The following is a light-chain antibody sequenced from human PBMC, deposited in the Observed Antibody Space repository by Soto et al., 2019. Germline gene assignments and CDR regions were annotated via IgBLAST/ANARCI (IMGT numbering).Light chain of an antibody. CDR1: SSNIGAGYD. Sequence: ALTQPPSVSGAPGQRVSISCTGSSSNIGAGYDVHWYQQLPGTAPKLLIYGNSNRPSGVPDRFSGSKSGTSASLAITGLQAEDEADYYCPSYDSSLSGSRRVFGTGTKVTVL. V-gene: IGLV1-40*01. J-gene: IGLJ1*01. CDR3: PSYDSSLSGSRRV. CDR2: GNS.